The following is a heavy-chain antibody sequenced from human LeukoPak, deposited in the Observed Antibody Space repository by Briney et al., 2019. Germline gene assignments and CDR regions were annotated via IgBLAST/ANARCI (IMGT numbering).Heavy chain of an antibody. J-gene: IGHJ4*02. V-gene: IGHV3-30*04. CDR2: ISYDGSNK. CDR3: ATAAAGTSY. Sequence: PGRSLRLSCAASGFTFSSYAMHWVRQAPGKGLEWVAVISYDGSNKYYADSVKGRFTIYRDNSKNTLYLQMNSLRAEDTAVYYCATAAAGTSYWGQGTLVTVSS. D-gene: IGHD6-13*01. CDR1: GFTFSSYA.